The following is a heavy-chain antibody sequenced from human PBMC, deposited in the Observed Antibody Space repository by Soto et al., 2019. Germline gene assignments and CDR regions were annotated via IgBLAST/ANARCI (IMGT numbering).Heavy chain of an antibody. CDR1: GYTFTSYY. V-gene: IGHV1-46*01. Sequence: ASVKVSCKASGYTFTSYYMHWVRQAPGQGLEWMGIINPSGGSTSYAQKFQGRVTMTRDTSTSTVYMELSSLRSEDTAVYYCARGDLPPAYCSGGSCYPDYYYYGMDVWG. CDR2: INPSGGST. CDR3: ARGDLPPAYCSGGSCYPDYYYYGMDV. D-gene: IGHD2-15*01. J-gene: IGHJ6*02.